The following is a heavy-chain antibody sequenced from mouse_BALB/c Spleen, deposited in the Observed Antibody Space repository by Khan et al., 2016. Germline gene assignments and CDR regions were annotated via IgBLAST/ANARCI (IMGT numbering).Heavy chain of an antibody. J-gene: IGHJ3*01. D-gene: IGHD2-4*01. CDR1: GFNIKDTY. CDR2: IDPANGNP. Sequence: VQLQQSGAELVKPGASVKLSCTASGFNIKDTYMHWVKQRPEQGLEWIGWIDPANGNPKYDPKFQGKAPITADTSSTTAYLQLNSLTSEDTAVYYCARSPYDYDVGFAYWGQGTLVTVSA. CDR3: ARSPYDYDVGFAY. V-gene: IGHV14-3*02.